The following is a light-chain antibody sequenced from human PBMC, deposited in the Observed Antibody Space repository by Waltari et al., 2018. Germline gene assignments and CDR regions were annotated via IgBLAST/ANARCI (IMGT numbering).Light chain of an antibody. Sequence: EIVMTQSPATLSLSPGERATLSCRASQSVSSSLAWYQQKPGQAPRLLIYGASSRATGIPYRFSGSGSGTDFTLTISSLEPEDVAVYYCLQRSNWLTFGGGTKVEIK. CDR3: LQRSNWLT. J-gene: IGKJ4*01. CDR1: QSVSSS. CDR2: GAS. V-gene: IGKV3-15*01.